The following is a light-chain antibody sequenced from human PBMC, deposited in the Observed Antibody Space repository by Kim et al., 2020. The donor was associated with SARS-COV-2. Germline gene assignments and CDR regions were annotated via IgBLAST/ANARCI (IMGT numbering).Light chain of an antibody. V-gene: IGLV3-1*01. J-gene: IGLJ2*01. CDR3: QAWDRSTAV. CDR1: KLGDKY. CDR2: QDT. Sequence: VSPGQTASITCSGDKLGDKYACWYQQKAGQSPVLVIYQDTKRPSGIPERFSGYNSGNTATLTISGTQTMDEADYYCQAWDRSTAVFGGGTQLTVL.